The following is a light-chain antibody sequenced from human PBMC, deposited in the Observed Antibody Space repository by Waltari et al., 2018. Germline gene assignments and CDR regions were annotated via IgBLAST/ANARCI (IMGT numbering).Light chain of an antibody. CDR3: SSYMDTTTLEL. V-gene: IGLV2-14*03. J-gene: IGLJ2*01. CDR2: DVT. CDR1: SSDVGSYTY. Sequence: QSALTQPASVSGSPGQSITISCTGTSSDVGSYTYVSWYQQHPAKAPKLMIYDVTNRPSGVSNRFSGSKSGNTASLTISGLQAEDEADYYCSSYMDTTTLELFGGGTSLTVL.